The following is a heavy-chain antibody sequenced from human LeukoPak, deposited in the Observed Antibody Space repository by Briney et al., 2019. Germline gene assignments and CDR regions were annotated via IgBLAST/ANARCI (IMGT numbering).Heavy chain of an antibody. CDR3: ARDGSGWSRDV. CDR1: GFTFSVYS. J-gene: IGHJ6*02. CDR2: ISSTTYT. Sequence: GGSLRLSCAASGFTFSVYSMSWIRQAPEKGLEWVSCISSTTYTYYADSVKGRFTISRDNSKNSLYLQMNSLTAEDTALYYCARDGSGWSRDVWGQGTTVTVSS. D-gene: IGHD6-19*01. V-gene: IGHV3-21*01.